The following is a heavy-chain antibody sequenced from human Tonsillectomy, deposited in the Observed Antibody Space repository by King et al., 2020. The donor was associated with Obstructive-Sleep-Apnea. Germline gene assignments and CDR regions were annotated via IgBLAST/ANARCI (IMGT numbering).Heavy chain of an antibody. CDR1: GFTFDDYA. D-gene: IGHD3-22*01. J-gene: IGHJ4*02. V-gene: IGHV3-43D*03. CDR2: ISWDGGST. CDR3: AKDSYDSSAYYLRPVSGFDY. Sequence: VQLVESGGVVVQPGGSLRLSCAASGFTFDDYAMHWVRQAPGKGLEWVSLISWDGGSTYYADSVKGRFTISRDNSKNSLYLQMNSLRAEDTALYYCAKDSYDSSAYYLRPVSGFDYWGQGTLVTVSS.